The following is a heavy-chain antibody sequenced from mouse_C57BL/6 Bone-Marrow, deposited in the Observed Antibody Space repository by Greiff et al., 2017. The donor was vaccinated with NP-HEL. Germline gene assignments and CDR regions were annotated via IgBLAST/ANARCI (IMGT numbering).Heavy chain of an antibody. CDR3: ARDGGLRPDLYAMDY. D-gene: IGHD2-4*01. J-gene: IGHJ4*01. V-gene: IGHV7-1*01. Sequence: EVKLMESGGGLVQSGRSLRLSCATSGFTFSDFYMEWVRQAPGKGLEWIAASRNKANDYTTEYSASVKGRFIVSRDTSQSILYLQMNALRAEDTAIYYCARDGGLRPDLYAMDYWGQGTSVTVSS. CDR1: GFTFSDFY. CDR2: SRNKANDYTT.